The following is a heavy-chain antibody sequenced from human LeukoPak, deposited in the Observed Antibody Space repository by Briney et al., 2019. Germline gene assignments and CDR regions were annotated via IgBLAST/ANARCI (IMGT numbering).Heavy chain of an antibody. V-gene: IGHV3-30*02. CDR1: GFTFSSYG. CDR2: IRYDGSNK. Sequence: GGSLRLSCAASGFTFSSYGMHWVRQAPGKGLEWVAFIRYDGSNKYYADSVKGRFTISRDNSKNTLYLQMNSLRAEDTAVYYCARVRNWNYVEGAFDYWGQGTLVTVSS. J-gene: IGHJ4*02. D-gene: IGHD1-7*01. CDR3: ARVRNWNYVEGAFDY.